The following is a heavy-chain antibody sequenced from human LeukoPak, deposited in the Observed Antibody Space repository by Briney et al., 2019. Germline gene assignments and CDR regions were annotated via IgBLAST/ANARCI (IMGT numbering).Heavy chain of an antibody. Sequence: ASVKVSCKASGYTFSNCGISWVRQAPGLGLEWMGWTSYNGNKNYAQKFQDRVTMTTDTSTTTAYMELRSLESDDTVVYYCARHSGSGWQALGYWGQGTLVTVSS. CDR1: GYTFSNCG. D-gene: IGHD6-19*01. CDR2: TSYNGNK. V-gene: IGHV1-18*04. J-gene: IGHJ4*02. CDR3: ARHSGSGWQALGY.